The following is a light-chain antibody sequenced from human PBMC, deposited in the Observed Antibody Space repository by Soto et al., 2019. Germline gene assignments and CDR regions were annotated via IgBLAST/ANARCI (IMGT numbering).Light chain of an antibody. J-gene: IGKJ2*01. Sequence: DIQMTQSPSTLSASVGDRVTITCRASQNIYTWLAWYQQKPGKAPKLLIYKASSLETGVPSRFSGSGSGTEFTLTISRLQPDDFATYYCHQYNSYHTFGQGTKLEIK. CDR3: HQYNSYHT. V-gene: IGKV1-5*03. CDR1: QNIYTW. CDR2: KAS.